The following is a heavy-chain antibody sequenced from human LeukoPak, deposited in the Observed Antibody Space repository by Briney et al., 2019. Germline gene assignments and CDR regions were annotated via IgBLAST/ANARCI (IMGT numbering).Heavy chain of an antibody. D-gene: IGHD6-19*01. CDR2: ISSTGNTI. Sequence: GGSLRLSCAASGFTFTSYSMNWVRQAPGKGLEWVSYISSTGNTIYYADSVRGRFTISRDNAKNSLYLQMNSLRDEDTAVYYCARQYSSGWYTDYWGQGTLVTVSS. V-gene: IGHV3-48*02. CDR1: GFTFTSYS. CDR3: ARQYSSGWYTDY. J-gene: IGHJ4*02.